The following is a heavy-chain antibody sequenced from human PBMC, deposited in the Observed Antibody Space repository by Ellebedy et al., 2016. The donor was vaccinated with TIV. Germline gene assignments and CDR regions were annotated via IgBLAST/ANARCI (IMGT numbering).Heavy chain of an antibody. CDR3: ARSDIVATILDY. J-gene: IGHJ4*02. CDR1: GYTFTSYG. Sequence: ASVKVSCXASGYTFTSYGISWVRQAPGQGLEWMGWISAYNGNTNYAQKHQGRVTMTTDTSTSTAYMELRSLRSDDTAVYYCARSDIVATILDYWGQGTLVTVSS. V-gene: IGHV1-18*01. CDR2: ISAYNGNT. D-gene: IGHD5-12*01.